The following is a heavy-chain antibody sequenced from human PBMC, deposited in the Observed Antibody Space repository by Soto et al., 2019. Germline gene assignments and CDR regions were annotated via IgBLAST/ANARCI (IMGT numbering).Heavy chain of an antibody. D-gene: IGHD6-6*01. CDR3: ARVAAARPGLDYFDY. CDR1: GFTFSSYG. V-gene: IGHV3-33*01. CDR2: IWYDGSNK. Sequence: QVQLVESGGGVVQPGRSLRLSCAASGFTFSSYGMHWVRQAPGKGLEWVAVIWYDGSNKYYADSVKGRFTISRDNSKNTLYLQMNSLRAEDTAVYYCARVAAARPGLDYFDYWGQGTLVTVSS. J-gene: IGHJ4*02.